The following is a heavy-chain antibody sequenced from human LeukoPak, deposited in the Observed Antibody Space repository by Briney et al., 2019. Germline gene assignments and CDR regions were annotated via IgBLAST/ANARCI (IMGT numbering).Heavy chain of an antibody. J-gene: IGHJ3*02. D-gene: IGHD2-21*01. Sequence: SETLSLTCTVSGDSISSYYWTWIRQPPGKGLEWLGYIYYSGSTNYNPSLKIRVTMSVDTSKNQFSLNMSSVTAADTAMYYCARGLSGYSGGDDALDIWGQGTMVAVSS. V-gene: IGHV4-59*01. CDR1: GDSISSYY. CDR3: ARGLSGYSGGDDALDI. CDR2: IYYSGST.